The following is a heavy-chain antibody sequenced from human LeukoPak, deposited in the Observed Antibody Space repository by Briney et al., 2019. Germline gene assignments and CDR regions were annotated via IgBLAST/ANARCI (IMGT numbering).Heavy chain of an antibody. CDR1: GYTFTSYG. Sequence: ASVKVSCKASGYTFTSYGITWVRQAPGQGLECMGWFSAYNGNTNYAQKFQGRVTMTTDTSTSTAYMELRSLRSDDTAVYYCARVLTLWGSYREYYFDYWGQGTLVTVSS. CDR2: FSAYNGNT. CDR3: ARVLTLWGSYREYYFDY. D-gene: IGHD3-16*02. V-gene: IGHV1-18*01. J-gene: IGHJ4*02.